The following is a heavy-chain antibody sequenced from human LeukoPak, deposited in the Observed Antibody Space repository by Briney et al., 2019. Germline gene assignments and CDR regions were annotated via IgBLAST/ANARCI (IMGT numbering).Heavy chain of an antibody. CDR3: AGAELAGTGGDY. J-gene: IGHJ4*02. CDR1: GFTVSSFA. V-gene: IGHV3-23*03. CDR2: FTTGANYT. Sequence: PGGSLRLSCAASGFTVSSFAMSWVRQAPGKGLEWVSVFTTGANYTYYADSVKGRFTISRDNSKNTLYLQMNSLRAEDTAVYYCAGAELAGTGGDYWGQGTLVTVSS. D-gene: IGHD6-19*01.